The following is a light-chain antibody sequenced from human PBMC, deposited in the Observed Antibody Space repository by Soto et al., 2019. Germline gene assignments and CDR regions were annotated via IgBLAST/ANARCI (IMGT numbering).Light chain of an antibody. V-gene: IGKV1-33*01. J-gene: IGKJ2*01. CDR3: QQNDNLPPT. Sequence: DIQMTQSPSSLSASVGDRVTITCQASQDISNYLNWYQQKPGKAPKLLIYDASNLETXXXXXXXXXXXXXXXXXTISSLQPEDIATYYCQQNDNLPPTFGQGTKLETK. CDR2: DAS. CDR1: QDISNY.